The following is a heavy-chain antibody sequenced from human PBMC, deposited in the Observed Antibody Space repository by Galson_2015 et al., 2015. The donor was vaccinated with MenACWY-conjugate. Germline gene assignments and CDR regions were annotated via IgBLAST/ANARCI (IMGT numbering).Heavy chain of an antibody. CDR3: SRRRPRDIGAGFGI. J-gene: IGHJ3*02. Sequence: QMQLQESGPGLVKPSETLSLTCTVSGGSISTNDFYCVWIRQSPGKGLEWIGNIHYSGGTYFHPSFKTRVITSVDTSKNQFSLKLTSVTAADTAVYYCSRRRPRDIGAGFGIWGQGTMVTVSS. V-gene: IGHV4-39*01. CDR2: IHYSGGT. D-gene: IGHD3-16*01. CDR1: GGSISTNDFY.